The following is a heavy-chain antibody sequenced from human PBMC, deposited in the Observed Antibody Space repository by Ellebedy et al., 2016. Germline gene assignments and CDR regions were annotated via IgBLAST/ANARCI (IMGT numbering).Heavy chain of an antibody. CDR1: GFTFSSYW. Sequence: GGSLRLSXAASGFTFSSYWMSWVRQAPGKGLEWVANIKQDGSEKYYVDSVKGRFTISRDNAKNSLYLQMNSLRAEDTAVYYCTRAARDDYGDYIIDQWGQGTLVTVSS. CDR2: IKQDGSEK. D-gene: IGHD4-17*01. CDR3: TRAARDDYGDYIIDQ. V-gene: IGHV3-7*01. J-gene: IGHJ4*02.